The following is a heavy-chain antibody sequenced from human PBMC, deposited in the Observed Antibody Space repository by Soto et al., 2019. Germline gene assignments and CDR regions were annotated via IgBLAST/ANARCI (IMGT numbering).Heavy chain of an antibody. V-gene: IGHV1-69*13. Sequence: SVKVSCKASGGTFSSYAISWVRQAPGQGLEWMGGIIPIFGTANYAQKFQGRVTITADESTSTAYMELSSLRSEDTAVYYCARGVGYCTYGGCRRVRYSSGMDVWGQGTTVTVSS. D-gene: IGHD2-8*01. J-gene: IGHJ6*02. CDR1: GGTFSSYA. CDR3: ARGVGYCTYGGCRRVRYSSGMDV. CDR2: IIPIFGTA.